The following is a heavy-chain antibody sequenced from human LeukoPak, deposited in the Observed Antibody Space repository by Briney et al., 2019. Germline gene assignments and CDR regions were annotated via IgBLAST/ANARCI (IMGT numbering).Heavy chain of an antibody. V-gene: IGHV4-59*12. CDR3: ARASSYYDFWSGYYTDPPHYYYYYMDV. J-gene: IGHJ6*03. D-gene: IGHD3-3*01. CDR2: IYYSGGT. Sequence: SETLSLTCTVSGDSINGYFWSWIRQPPGKGLEWIGYIYYSGGTNYNPSLKSRVTISVDTSKNQFSLKLSSVTAADTAVYYCARASSYYDFWSGYYTDPPHYYYYYMDVWGKGTTVTVSS. CDR1: GDSINGYF.